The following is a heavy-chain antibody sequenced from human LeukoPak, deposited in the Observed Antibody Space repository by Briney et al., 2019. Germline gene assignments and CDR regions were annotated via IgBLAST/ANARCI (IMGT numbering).Heavy chain of an antibody. CDR2: IYKSGST. V-gene: IGHV4-39*01. CDR3: ARLWGYSYGYLDY. Sequence: SETLSLTCTVSGGSISITSYYWGRIRQPPGKGLEWIGSIYKSGSTYHNPSLKSRVTISVDTSKNQFSLKLSSVTAADTAVYYCARLWGYSYGYLDYWGQGTLVTVSS. CDR1: GGSISITSYY. D-gene: IGHD5-18*01. J-gene: IGHJ4*02.